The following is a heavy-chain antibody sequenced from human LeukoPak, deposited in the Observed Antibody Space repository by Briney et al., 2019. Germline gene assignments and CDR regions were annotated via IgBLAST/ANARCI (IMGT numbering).Heavy chain of an antibody. CDR3: AKELNSYGFSDY. CDR2: ISGHGDTT. J-gene: IGHJ4*02. CDR1: GFTFSTYS. V-gene: IGHV3-23*01. Sequence: PGGSLRLSCAASGFTFSTYSMSWVRQAPGKGLDWVSAISGHGDTTYYADSVQGRFTISRDNSKNTLYLQMNSLRAEDTAVYYCAKELNSYGFSDYWGQGTLVTVS. D-gene: IGHD5-18*01.